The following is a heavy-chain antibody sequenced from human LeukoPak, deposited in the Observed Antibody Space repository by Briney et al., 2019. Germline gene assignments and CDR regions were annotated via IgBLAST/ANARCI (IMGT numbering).Heavy chain of an antibody. CDR3: ARDGLYSGYDFGGKSSWFDP. J-gene: IGHJ5*02. Sequence: SQTLSLTCTVSGGSISSGDYYWSWIRQPPGKGLEWIGYIYYSGSTYYNPSLKSRVTISVETSKNQFSLKLSSVTAADTAVYYCARDGLYSGYDFGGKSSWFDPWGQGTLVTVSS. CDR2: IYYSGST. D-gene: IGHD5-12*01. CDR1: GGSISSGDYY. V-gene: IGHV4-30-4*08.